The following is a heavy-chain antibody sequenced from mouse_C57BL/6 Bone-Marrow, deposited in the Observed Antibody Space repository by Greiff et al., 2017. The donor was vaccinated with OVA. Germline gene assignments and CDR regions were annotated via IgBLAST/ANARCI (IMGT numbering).Heavy chain of an antibody. V-gene: IGHV1-69*01. J-gene: IGHJ2*01. CDR2: IYPCDSNT. CDR1: GYTFTSYW. CDR3: AREREYYFDY. Sequence: QVQLQQSGAELVMPGASVKLSCKASGYTFTSYWMHWVKQRPGQGLEWIGEIYPCDSNTNYNEKFKGKSTLTVDKSSSTAYMQLSSLTSEDSAVYYCAREREYYFDYWGQGTTLTVSS.